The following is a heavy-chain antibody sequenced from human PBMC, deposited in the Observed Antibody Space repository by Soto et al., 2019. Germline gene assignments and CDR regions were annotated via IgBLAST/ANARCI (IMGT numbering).Heavy chain of an antibody. Sequence: EVQLLESGGDLAQPGGSLRLSCAASGFTLSDYAMAWVRQAPGKGLEWVSAISVSGGNTYYAGSVKGRFSISRDNPRNTLYLEMNSLRAEDTAVYYCAKDRYGQVADDVDYWGLGTLVTVSS. CDR1: GFTLSDYA. D-gene: IGHD6-19*01. CDR2: ISVSGGNT. J-gene: IGHJ4*02. V-gene: IGHV3-23*01. CDR3: AKDRYGQVADDVDY.